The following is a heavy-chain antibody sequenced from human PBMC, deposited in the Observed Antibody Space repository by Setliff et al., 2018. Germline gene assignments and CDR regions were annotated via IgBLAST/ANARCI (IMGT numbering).Heavy chain of an antibody. D-gene: IGHD3-10*01. J-gene: IGHJ3*01. CDR1: GASISSYY. CDR3: ARDYFGSGSWRTTVFDV. V-gene: IGHV4-59*01. Sequence: SETLSLTCTVSGASISSYYWSWIRQPPGKGLEWIGYIYYGGTTNYNPSLKSRVTISVDTSKNQFSLKLSSVTAADTAVYYCARDYFGSGSWRTTVFDVWGQGTMVTVSS. CDR2: IYYGGTT.